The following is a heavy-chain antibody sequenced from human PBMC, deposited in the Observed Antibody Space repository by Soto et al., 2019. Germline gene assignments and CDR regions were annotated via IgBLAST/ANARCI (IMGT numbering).Heavy chain of an antibody. J-gene: IGHJ4*02. V-gene: IGHV3-30-3*01. Sequence: QVHLVESGGGVVQPGKSLRLSCAASGFTFSRSAVHWVRQAPGKGLEWVAIISYDGNNIFYADSVKGRFTISRDNSKNTLHLQMNSLKTEDTAMYYCATDLAARYYFDNWGQGTLVNVSS. CDR2: ISYDGNNI. CDR1: GFTFSRSA. D-gene: IGHD6-13*01. CDR3: ATDLAARYYFDN.